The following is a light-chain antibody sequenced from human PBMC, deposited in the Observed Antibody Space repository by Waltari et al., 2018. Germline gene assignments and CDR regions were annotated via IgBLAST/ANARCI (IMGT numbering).Light chain of an antibody. CDR2: EVS. V-gene: IGLV2-14*01. J-gene: IGLJ2*01. CDR3: SSYTSSSTYVV. Sequence: QSALTQPASVSGYPGQSITLSCTGTSSAVGGYNYVSWYQQHPGKAPKLMIYEVSNRPSGVSNRFSGSKSGNTASLTISGLQAEDEADYYCSSYTSSSTYVVFGGGTKLTVL. CDR1: SSAVGGYNY.